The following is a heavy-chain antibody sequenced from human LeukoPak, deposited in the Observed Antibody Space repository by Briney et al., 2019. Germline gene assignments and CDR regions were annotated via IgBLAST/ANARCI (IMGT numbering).Heavy chain of an antibody. CDR3: AKGHGEGYCSSTSCYTPFDY. CDR1: GITLSSYA. V-gene: IGHV3-23*01. J-gene: IGHJ4*02. Sequence: GGSLRLSCAASGITLSSYAMSWVRQAPGKGLEWVSAVSGGGGSTYYADSLKGRFTISRDNSKNTLYLQMNSLRAEDTAVYYCAKGHGEGYCSSTSCYTPFDYWGQGTLVTVSS. CDR2: VSGGGGST. D-gene: IGHD2-2*02.